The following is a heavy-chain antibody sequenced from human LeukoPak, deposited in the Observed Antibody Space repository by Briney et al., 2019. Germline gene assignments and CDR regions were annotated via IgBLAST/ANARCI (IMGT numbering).Heavy chain of an antibody. Sequence: PSETLSLTCVVSGYSISSGYHWGWIRQPPGKGLEWIGSVYRSGSTYYNPSLKSRVIISVDQSKNQISLKVRSVTAADTAVYYCARENWVFDYWGQGILVTVSS. CDR3: ARENWVFDY. J-gene: IGHJ4*02. V-gene: IGHV4-38-2*02. D-gene: IGHD7-27*01. CDR1: GYSISSGYH. CDR2: VYRSGST.